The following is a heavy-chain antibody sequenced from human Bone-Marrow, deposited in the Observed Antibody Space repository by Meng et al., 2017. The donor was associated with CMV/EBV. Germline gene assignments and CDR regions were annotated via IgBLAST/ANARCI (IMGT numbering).Heavy chain of an antibody. Sequence: GGSLRLSCAASGFTFSNYAMHWVRQAPGRGLECVSTISDDGSRTYYADSVKGRFTISRDNSKNTLYLQMGSLRAEDMAVYYWARGRGGATTRYFDYWGQGTLVTVSS. CDR2: ISDDGSRT. J-gene: IGHJ4*02. D-gene: IGHD1-26*01. CDR1: GFTFSNYA. V-gene: IGHV3-64*02. CDR3: ARGRGGATTRYFDY.